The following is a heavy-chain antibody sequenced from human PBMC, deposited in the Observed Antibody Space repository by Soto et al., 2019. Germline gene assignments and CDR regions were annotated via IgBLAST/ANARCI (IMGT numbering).Heavy chain of an antibody. CDR3: TLGSWSAETFDI. D-gene: IGHD6-13*01. J-gene: IGHJ3*02. CDR2: ILPMLDIT. Sequence: SVKVSCKASGGTFSTYTIIWVRQAPGQGLEWMGRILPMLDITNSAQRFQGRVTITADKSTSTAYLELSSLRSEDTAVYYCTLGSWSAETFDIWGRGTMVT. V-gene: IGHV1-69*02. CDR1: GGTFSTYT.